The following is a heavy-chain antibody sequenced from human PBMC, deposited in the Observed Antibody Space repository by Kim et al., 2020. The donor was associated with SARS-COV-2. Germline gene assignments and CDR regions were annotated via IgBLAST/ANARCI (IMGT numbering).Heavy chain of an antibody. CDR3: ASLVSNYDFWSDPKVYYSGMDV. V-gene: IGHV4-39*01. Sequence: SETLSLTCTVSGGSISSSSYYWGWLRQPPGKGLEWIGSIYYIGSTYYNPSLKSRVTISVDTSKNQFSLKLSSVTAADTAVYYCASLVSNYDFWSDPKVYYSGMDVWGQGTTVTVSS. CDR1: GGSISSSSYY. CDR2: IYYIGST. D-gene: IGHD3-3*01. J-gene: IGHJ6*02.